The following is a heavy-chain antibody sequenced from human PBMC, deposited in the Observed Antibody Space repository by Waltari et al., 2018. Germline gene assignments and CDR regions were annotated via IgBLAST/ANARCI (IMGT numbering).Heavy chain of an antibody. D-gene: IGHD1-26*01. J-gene: IGHJ4*02. CDR3: ARRIVGATALGIFDY. Sequence: QLQLQESGSGLVKPSQTLSLTCAVSGGSISSGGYSWSWIRQPPGKGLEWIGYIYHSGGTYYNPSLKSRVTISVDRSKNQFSLKLSSVTAADTAVYYCARRIVGATALGIFDYWGQGTLVTVSS. CDR2: IYHSGGT. V-gene: IGHV4-30-2*01. CDR1: GGSISSGGYS.